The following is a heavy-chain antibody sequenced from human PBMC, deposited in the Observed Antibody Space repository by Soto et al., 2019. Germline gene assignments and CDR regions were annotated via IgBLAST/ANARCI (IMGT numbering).Heavy chain of an antibody. CDR1: GYTFTSYA. J-gene: IGHJ6*03. Sequence: QVQLVQSGAEVKKPGASVKVSCKASGYTFTSYAMHWVRQAPGQRLEWMGWINAGNGNTKYSQKFQGRVTITRDTSASTAYKELSSLRSEDTAVYYCARGEYYYYMDVWGKGTTVTVSS. V-gene: IGHV1-3*01. CDR2: INAGNGNT. CDR3: ARGEYYYYMDV.